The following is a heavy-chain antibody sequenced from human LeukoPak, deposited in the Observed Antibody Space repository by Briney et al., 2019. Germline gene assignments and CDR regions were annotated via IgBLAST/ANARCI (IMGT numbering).Heavy chain of an antibody. Sequence: GSLRLSCAASGFTFSSYGMHWVRQAPGKGLEWVAVISYDGSNKYYADSVKGRFTISRDNPKNTLYLQMNSLRAEDTAVYYCAKSPGTMVRGVILMYFDYWGQGTLVTVSS. J-gene: IGHJ4*02. D-gene: IGHD3-10*01. V-gene: IGHV3-30*18. CDR2: ISYDGSNK. CDR1: GFTFSSYG. CDR3: AKSPGTMVRGVILMYFDY.